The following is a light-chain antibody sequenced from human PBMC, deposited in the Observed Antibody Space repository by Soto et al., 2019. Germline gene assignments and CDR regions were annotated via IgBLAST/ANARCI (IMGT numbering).Light chain of an antibody. V-gene: IGKV3-15*01. CDR1: QSVSSN. J-gene: IGKJ1*01. CDR2: GAS. Sequence: EIVLTQSPATLSLSPGERATLSGRASQSVSSNLAWYQQKPGQAPRLLIYGASTRATGIPARFSGSGSGTEFTLTISSLQSEDFAVYYCQQYNNSPVFGQGTKVDI. CDR3: QQYNNSPV.